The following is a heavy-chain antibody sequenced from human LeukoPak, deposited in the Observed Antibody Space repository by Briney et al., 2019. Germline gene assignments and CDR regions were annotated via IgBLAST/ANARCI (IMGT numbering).Heavy chain of an antibody. CDR3: ARDDFIVGATSFDY. J-gene: IGHJ4*02. CDR1: GYTFTSYG. V-gene: IGHV1-18*01. CDR2: ISAYNGNT. D-gene: IGHD1-26*01. Sequence: ASVKVSCKASGYTFTSYGISWVRQAPGQGLEWMGWISAYNGNTNYAQKLQGRVTMTTDTSTSTAYMELRSLRSDDTAVYYCARDDFIVGATSFDYWGQGTLVTVSS.